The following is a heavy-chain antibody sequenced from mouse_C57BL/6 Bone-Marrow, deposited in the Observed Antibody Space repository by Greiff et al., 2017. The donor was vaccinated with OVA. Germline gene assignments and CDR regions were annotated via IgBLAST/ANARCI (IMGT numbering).Heavy chain of an antibody. Sequence: DVKLQESGGGLVQPGESLKLSCESNEYEFPSHDMSWVRKTPEKRLELVAAINSDGGSTYYPDTMERRFIISRDNTKKTLYLQMSSLRSEDTALYYCARNGDYAHWYFDVWGTGTTVTVSS. D-gene: IGHD2-4*01. CDR2: INSDGGST. CDR1: EYEFPSHD. CDR3: ARNGDYAHWYFDV. J-gene: IGHJ1*03. V-gene: IGHV5-2*01.